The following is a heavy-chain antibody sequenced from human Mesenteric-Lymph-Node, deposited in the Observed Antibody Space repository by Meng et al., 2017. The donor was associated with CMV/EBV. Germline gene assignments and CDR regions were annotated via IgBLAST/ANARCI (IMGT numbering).Heavy chain of an antibody. CDR2: IYWDDDK. Sequence: TCTFSGFSVSTSGVGEGWIRQPPGKALEWLVLIYWDDDKRYSPSLKSRLTITKDTSKNQVVLTMTNMDPVDTATYYCARTYNAAFDNWGQGTLVTVSS. V-gene: IGHV2-5*02. CDR1: GFSVSTSGVG. CDR3: ARTYNAAFDN. J-gene: IGHJ4*02. D-gene: IGHD1-1*01.